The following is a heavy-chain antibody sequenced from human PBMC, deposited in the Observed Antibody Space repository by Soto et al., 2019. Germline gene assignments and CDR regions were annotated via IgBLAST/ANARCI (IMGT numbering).Heavy chain of an antibody. CDR2: INAGNGNT. V-gene: IGHV1-3*01. CDR1: GYTFTSYA. J-gene: IGHJ5*02. Sequence: ASVKVSCKASGYTFTSYAMHWVRQAPGQRLEWMGWINAGNGNTKYSQKFQGRVTITRDTSASTAYMELRSLRSEDTAVYYCARDQGITIFGVVPRRGWFDPWGQGTLVTVSS. D-gene: IGHD3-3*01. CDR3: ARDQGITIFGVVPRRGWFDP.